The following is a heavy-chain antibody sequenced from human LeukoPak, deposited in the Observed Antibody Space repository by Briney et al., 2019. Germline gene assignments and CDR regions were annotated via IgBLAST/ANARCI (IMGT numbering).Heavy chain of an antibody. J-gene: IGHJ4*02. Sequence: GGSLRLSCAASGFSFSSYGMHWVRQAQGKGLEWVAVMWYGGDNKYYADSVKDRFTISIDNSKNTLFLQMNSLRAEDTAVYYCAKDGGNNFWSGSFFDCWGQGTLVTVSS. V-gene: IGHV3-30*02. CDR3: AKDGGNNFWSGSFFDC. CDR1: GFSFSSYG. D-gene: IGHD3-3*01. CDR2: MWYGGDNK.